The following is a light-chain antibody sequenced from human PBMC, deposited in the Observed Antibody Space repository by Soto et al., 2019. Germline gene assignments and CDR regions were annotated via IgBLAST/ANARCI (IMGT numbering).Light chain of an antibody. CDR2: GVN. J-gene: IGLJ2*01. CDR3: TSYATTTTVL. V-gene: IGLV2-14*01. Sequence: QSALTQPASVSGSPGQSITISCIGTSSDVGGYNYVSWYQQHPGKAPKLIIFGVNNRPSGVSNRFSGSKSGNTASLTISGLQAEDEADYYCTSYATTTTVLFGGGTKLTVL. CDR1: SSDVGGYNY.